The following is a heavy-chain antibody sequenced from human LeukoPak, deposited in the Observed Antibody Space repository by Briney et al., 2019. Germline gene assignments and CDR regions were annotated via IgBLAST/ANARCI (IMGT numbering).Heavy chain of an antibody. J-gene: IGHJ6*02. D-gene: IGHD2-15*01. CDR1: GFTVRSNY. CDR3: ARARCSGGSCTDYYGMDV. V-gene: IGHV3-66*01. Sequence: PGGSLRLSCAASGFTVRSNYMSWVRQAPGKGLEWVSVIYAGGGTKYADSVKGRFTISRDTSKNTLHLQMNSLRVEDTAVYYCARARCSGGSCTDYYGMDVWGQGTTVTVSS. CDR2: IYAGGGT.